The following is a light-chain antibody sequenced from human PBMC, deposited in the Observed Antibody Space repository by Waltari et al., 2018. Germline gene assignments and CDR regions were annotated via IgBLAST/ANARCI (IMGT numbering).Light chain of an antibody. V-gene: IGKV3-15*01. Sequence: TQSPATLFVSPGEGATLSCRASQSVSTSLAWYLQKPGQAPRLLIHGASTRATGIPVRFSGSGSGTVFTLTITSLEPEDFVFYHCQQYNEWPWTFGQGTKVEIK. J-gene: IGKJ1*01. CDR2: GAS. CDR1: QSVSTS. CDR3: QQYNEWPWT.